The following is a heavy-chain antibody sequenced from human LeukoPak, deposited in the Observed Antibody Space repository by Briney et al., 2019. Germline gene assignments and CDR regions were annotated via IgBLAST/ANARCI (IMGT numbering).Heavy chain of an antibody. CDR3: ARGHSSGLL. V-gene: IGHV3-11*06. J-gene: IGHJ4*02. Sequence: GGSLRLSCAASGFSFSDYYMSWIRQAPGKGLEWISYIGISSGNTKYADSVKGRFTISRDNAKNSLYLQMNSLRVEDTAVYYCARGHSSGLLWGQGTLVTVSS. D-gene: IGHD6-19*01. CDR1: GFSFSDYY. CDR2: IGISSGNT.